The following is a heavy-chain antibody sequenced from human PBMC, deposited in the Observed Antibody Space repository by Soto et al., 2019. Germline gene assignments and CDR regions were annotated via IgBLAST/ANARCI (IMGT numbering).Heavy chain of an antibody. CDR1: GGTFSSYT. CDR3: ARHYGDYNGGY. V-gene: IGHV1-69*02. J-gene: IGHJ4*02. Sequence: QVQLVQSGAEVKKPGSSVKVSCKASGGTFSSYTINWVRQAPGQGLEWMGRIIPILGIANYAQKFQGRVTITADKSTITAYMELSSLRSEDTAVYYCARHYGDYNGGYWGQGTLVTVSS. D-gene: IGHD4-17*01. CDR2: IIPILGIA.